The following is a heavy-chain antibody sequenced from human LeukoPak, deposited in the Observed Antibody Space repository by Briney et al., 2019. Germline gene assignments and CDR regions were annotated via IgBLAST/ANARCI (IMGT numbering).Heavy chain of an antibody. D-gene: IGHD1-26*01. CDR1: GGSISSSNW. CDR3: ARVGYSGSYPLDY. CDR2: IYHSGST. V-gene: IGHV4-4*02. J-gene: IGHJ4*02. Sequence: SGTLSLTCAVSGGSISSSNWWSWVRQPPGKGLEWIGEIYHSGSTNYNPSLKSRVTISVDTSKNQFSLKLSSVTAADTAVYYCARVGYSGSYPLDYWGQGTLVTVSS.